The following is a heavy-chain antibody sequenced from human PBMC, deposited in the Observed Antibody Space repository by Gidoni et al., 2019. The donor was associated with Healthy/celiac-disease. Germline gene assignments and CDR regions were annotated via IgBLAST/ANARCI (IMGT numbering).Heavy chain of an antibody. V-gene: IGHV4-61*02. CDR2: IYTSGST. J-gene: IGHJ1*01. D-gene: IGHD6-13*01. Sequence: QVQLQESGPGLVKPSQTLSLTCTVSGGSISSGSYYWSWIRQPAGKGLEWIGRIYTSGSTNYNPSLKSRVTISVDTSKNQFSLKLSSVTAADTAVYYCARDYSSSHEYFQHWGQGTLVTVSS. CDR1: GGSISSGSYY. CDR3: ARDYSSSHEYFQH.